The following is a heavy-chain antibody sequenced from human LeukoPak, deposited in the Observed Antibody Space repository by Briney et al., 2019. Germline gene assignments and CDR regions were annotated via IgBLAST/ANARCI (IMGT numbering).Heavy chain of an antibody. D-gene: IGHD2-21*02. CDR2: IKQDGREK. CDR3: ARETYCGGDCYSAFFDY. J-gene: IGHJ4*02. V-gene: IGHV3-7*01. Sequence: PGGSLRLSCAASGFTFSSYWMSWVRQAPGKGLEWVANIKQDGREKYYVDSVKGRFTISRDNAKNSLYLQMNSLRAEDTAVYYCARETYCGGDCYSAFFDYWGQGTLVTVSS. CDR1: GFTFSSYW.